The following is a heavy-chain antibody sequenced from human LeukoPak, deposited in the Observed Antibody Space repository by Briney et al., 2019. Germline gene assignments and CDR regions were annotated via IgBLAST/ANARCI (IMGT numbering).Heavy chain of an antibody. D-gene: IGHD6-13*01. CDR1: GYTFTSYA. CDR3: ARDSSSSWPSNWFDP. CDR2: INTNTGNP. V-gene: IGHV7-4-1*02. Sequence: ASVKVSCKASGYTFTSYAMNWVRQAPGQGLEWMGWINTNTGNPTYAQGFTGRFVFSLDTSVSTAYLQISSLKAEDTAVYYCARDSSSSWPSNWFDPWGQGTLVTVSS. J-gene: IGHJ5*02.